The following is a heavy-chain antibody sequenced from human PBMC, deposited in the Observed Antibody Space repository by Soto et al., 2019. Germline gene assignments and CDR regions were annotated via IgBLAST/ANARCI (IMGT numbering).Heavy chain of an antibody. Sequence: ASVKVSFKASGYTFTSYDINWVRQATGQGLEWMGWMNPNSGNTGYAQKFQGRVTMTRNTSISTAYMELSSLRSEDTAAYYCARGRSSSWQYNWFDPWGQGTLVTVSS. D-gene: IGHD6-13*01. CDR3: ARGRSSSWQYNWFDP. J-gene: IGHJ5*02. CDR1: GYTFTSYD. CDR2: MNPNSGNT. V-gene: IGHV1-8*01.